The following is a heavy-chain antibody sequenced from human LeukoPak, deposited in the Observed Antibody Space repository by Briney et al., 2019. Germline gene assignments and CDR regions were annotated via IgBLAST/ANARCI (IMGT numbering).Heavy chain of an antibody. CDR3: ASHYYGSGSYGSDAFDI. J-gene: IGHJ3*02. CDR2: IKQDGSEK. D-gene: IGHD3-10*01. CDR1: GFTFSSYW. Sequence: GCLRLSCAASGFTFSSYWMSWVRQARGKGLEWVANIKQDGSEKYYVDSVKGRFTISRDNAKNSLYLQMNSLRAEDTAVYYCASHYYGSGSYGSDAFDIWGQGTMVTVSS. V-gene: IGHV3-7*01.